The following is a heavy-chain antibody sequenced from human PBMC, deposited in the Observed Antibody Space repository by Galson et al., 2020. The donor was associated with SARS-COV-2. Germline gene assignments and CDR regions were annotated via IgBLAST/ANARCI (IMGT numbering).Heavy chain of an antibody. Sequence: GGSLRLSCAASGFTFSSYGMHWVRQAPGKGLEWVAVIWYDGSNKYYADSVKGRFTISRDNSKNTLYLQMNSLRAEDTAVYYCAREPTVTNDRPAEGLTVPVYYWGQETLVTVSS. CDR3: AREPTVTNDRPAEGLTVPVYY. D-gene: IGHD4-17*01. V-gene: IGHV3-33*01. J-gene: IGHJ4*02. CDR2: IWYDGSNK. CDR1: GFTFSSYG.